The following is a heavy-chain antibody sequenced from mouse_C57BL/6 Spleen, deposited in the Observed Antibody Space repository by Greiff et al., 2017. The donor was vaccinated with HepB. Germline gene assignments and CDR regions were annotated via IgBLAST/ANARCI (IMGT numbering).Heavy chain of an antibody. V-gene: IGHV1-82*01. D-gene: IGHD1-1*01. J-gene: IGHJ1*03. CDR3: ARVTTVVAKDWYCDV. Sequence: QVQLQQSGPELVKPGASVKISCKASGYAFSSSWMNWVKQRPGKGLEWIGRIYPGAGDTNYNGKFKGKATLTADKSSSTAYMQLSSLTSEDSAVYFCARVTTVVAKDWYCDVWGTGTTVTVSS. CDR1: GYAFSSSW. CDR2: IYPGAGDT.